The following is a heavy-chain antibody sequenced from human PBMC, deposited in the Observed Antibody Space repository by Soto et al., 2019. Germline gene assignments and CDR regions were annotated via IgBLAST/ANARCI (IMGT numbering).Heavy chain of an antibody. CDR3: ARGQRFSDWFDP. J-gene: IGHJ5*02. V-gene: IGHV4-4*07. D-gene: IGHD3-3*01. CDR2: IYSSGNT. Sequence: QVHLQESGPGLVKPSETLSLTCSVSGGTISGYYWTWIRQPAGKGLEWIGRIYSSGNTKYNPSLQSRVTMSLDTFNNQFSLRLTSVTAADTAVYYCARGQRFSDWFDPWGQGTLVTVSS. CDR1: GGTISGYY.